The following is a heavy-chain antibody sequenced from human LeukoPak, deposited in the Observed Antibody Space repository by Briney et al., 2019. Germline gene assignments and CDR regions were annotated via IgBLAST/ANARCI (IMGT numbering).Heavy chain of an antibody. D-gene: IGHD1-1*01. CDR1: GFTLSNYN. J-gene: IGHJ6*03. CDR2: IRYDGGIQ. CDR3: AKELSPQLLGHYYYYVDV. Sequence: GGSLRLSCAASGFTLSNYNMNWVRQAPGKGLEWVAFIRYDGGIQYYADSVKGRFTISRDNSKNTLDLQMNSLRAEDTAVYYCAKELSPQLLGHYYYYVDVWGKGTTVTISS. V-gene: IGHV3-30*02.